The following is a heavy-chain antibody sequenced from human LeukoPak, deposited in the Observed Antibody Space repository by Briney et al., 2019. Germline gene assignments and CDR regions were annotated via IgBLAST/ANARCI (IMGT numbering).Heavy chain of an antibody. J-gene: IGHJ4*02. V-gene: IGHV3-30*03. CDR3: ARDERLLSFLK. D-gene: IGHD3-3*01. Sequence: GGSLRLSCAASGFTFSSYGMHWVRQAPGKGLEWVAVISYDGSNKYYADSVKGRFTISRDNSKNTLYLQMNSLRAEDTAIYYCARDERLLSFLKWGQGTLVTVSS. CDR2: ISYDGSNK. CDR1: GFTFSSYG.